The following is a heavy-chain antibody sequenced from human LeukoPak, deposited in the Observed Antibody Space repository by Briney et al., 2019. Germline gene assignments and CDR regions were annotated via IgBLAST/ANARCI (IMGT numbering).Heavy chain of an antibody. CDR2: INPNSGGT. Sequence: ASVKVSCKASGYTFTGYYMHWVRQAPGQGLEWMGWINPNSGGTNYAQKFQGWVTMTRDTSISTAYMELSRLRSDDTAVYYCASDLSLEYSFDYWGQGTLVTVSS. D-gene: IGHD1-1*01. CDR1: GYTFTGYY. V-gene: IGHV1-2*04. J-gene: IGHJ4*02. CDR3: ASDLSLEYSFDY.